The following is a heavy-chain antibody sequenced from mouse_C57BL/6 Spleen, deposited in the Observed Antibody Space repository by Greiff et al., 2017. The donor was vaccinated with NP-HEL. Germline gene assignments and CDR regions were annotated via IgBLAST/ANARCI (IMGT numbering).Heavy chain of an antibody. CDR2: ISYDGSN. V-gene: IGHV3-6*01. J-gene: IGHJ3*01. Sequence: EVKLQESGPGLVKPSQSLSLTCSVTGYSITSGYYWNWIRQFPGNKLEWMGYISYDGSNNYNPSLKNRISITRDTSKNQFFLKLNSVTTEDTATYYCARDALYYYGSREGAWFAYWGQGTLVTVSA. D-gene: IGHD1-1*01. CDR1: GYSITSGYY. CDR3: ARDALYYYGSREGAWFAY.